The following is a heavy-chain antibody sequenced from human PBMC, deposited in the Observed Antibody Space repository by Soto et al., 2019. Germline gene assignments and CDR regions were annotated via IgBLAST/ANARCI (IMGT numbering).Heavy chain of an antibody. D-gene: IGHD3-16*02. J-gene: IGHJ4*02. Sequence: ASVKVSCKASGYTFTSYYMHWVRQAPGQGLEWMGIINPSGGSTSYAQKFQGRVTMTRDTSTSTVYMELSSLRSEDTAVYYCAREPEGITFGGVIVIWGQGXLVTVSS. CDR3: AREPEGITFGGVIVI. V-gene: IGHV1-46*01. CDR1: GYTFTSYY. CDR2: INPSGGST.